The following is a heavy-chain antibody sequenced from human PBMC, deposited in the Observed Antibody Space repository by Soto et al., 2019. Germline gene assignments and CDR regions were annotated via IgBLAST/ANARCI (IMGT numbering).Heavy chain of an antibody. CDR3: ARDHRPTTVTQYYFDY. CDR2: ISAYNGNT. CDR1: GYTFTTYS. J-gene: IGHJ4*02. V-gene: IGHV1-18*01. D-gene: IGHD4-4*01. Sequence: QVQLVQSGAEVKEPGASVKVSCKTSGYTFTTYSISWVRQAPGQGLEWMGWISAYNGNTNYAQKFQGRVTRTTDTSTTTAYMELRSLRSDATAVFYCARDHRPTTVTQYYFDYWGQGTLVTVSS.